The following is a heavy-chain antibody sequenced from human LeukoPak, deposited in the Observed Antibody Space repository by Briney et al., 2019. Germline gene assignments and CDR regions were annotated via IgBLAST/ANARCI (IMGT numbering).Heavy chain of an antibody. CDR2: ISSSNRTI. CDR1: GFTFISYE. D-gene: IGHD1-26*01. V-gene: IGHV3-48*03. J-gene: IGHJ4*02. Sequence: GGSLRLSCAASGFTFISYEMNWVRQAPGKGLEWVSYISSSNRTIYYADSVRGRFTISRDNAKNSLYLQMNSLRAEDTAIYYCARGLYSGSRGSLDYWGQGTLVTVSS. CDR3: ARGLYSGSRGSLDY.